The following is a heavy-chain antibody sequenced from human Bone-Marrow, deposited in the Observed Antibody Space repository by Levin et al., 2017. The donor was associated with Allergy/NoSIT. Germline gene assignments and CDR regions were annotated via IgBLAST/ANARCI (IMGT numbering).Heavy chain of an antibody. V-gene: IGHV1-46*03. Sequence: GESLKISCKASGYSFTNSIHWVRQAPGQGLEWMGEINPRGDSTSYAQKFQGRLTLTRDTSTSTVHMELSSLRSEDTAMYYCARDPNYNDDGALAHWGQGTLVTVSS. CDR2: INPRGDST. J-gene: IGHJ4*02. D-gene: IGHD1-1*01. CDR3: ARDPNYNDDGALAH. CDR1: GYSFTNS.